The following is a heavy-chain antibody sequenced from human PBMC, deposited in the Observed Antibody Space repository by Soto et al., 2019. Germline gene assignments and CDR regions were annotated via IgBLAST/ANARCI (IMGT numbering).Heavy chain of an antibody. CDR3: ARGRDFWSGYTPPYYYYLHV. CDR1: GGSFSGCY. D-gene: IGHD3-3*01. J-gene: IGHJ6*03. V-gene: IGHV4-34*01. Sequence: QVQLQQWGAGLLKPSETLSLTCAVYGGSFSGCYWSWIRQPPGKGLEWIGEINHSGSTNYNPSLKSRVTISVDTSKNQFSLKLSSVTAADTAVYYCARGRDFWSGYTPPYYYYLHVWGKGTTVTVSS. CDR2: INHSGST.